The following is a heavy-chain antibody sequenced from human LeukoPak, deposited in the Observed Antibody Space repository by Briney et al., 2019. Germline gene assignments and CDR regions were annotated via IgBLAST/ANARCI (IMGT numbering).Heavy chain of an antibody. CDR2: INPNSGGT. J-gene: IGHJ5*02. CDR3: ARDYYDSSGYSRFDP. Sequence: GASVKLSCKASGYTFTGYYMHWVRQAPGQGLEWMGWINPNSGGTASAQKFQGRVTMTRDSSISTAYMEVSRLRSDDTAVYYCARDYYDSSGYSRFDPWGQGTLVTVSS. V-gene: IGHV1-2*02. D-gene: IGHD3-22*01. CDR1: GYTFTGYY.